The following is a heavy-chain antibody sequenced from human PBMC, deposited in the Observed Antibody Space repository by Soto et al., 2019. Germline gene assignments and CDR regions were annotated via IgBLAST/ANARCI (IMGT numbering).Heavy chain of an antibody. D-gene: IGHD1-1*01. Sequence: GGSLRLSCTASGFTFGDYAMSWFRQAPGKGLEWVGFIRSKAYGGTTEYAASVKGRFTISRDDSKSIAYLQMNSLKTEDTAVYYCTSLRSAGNVRSYYYYGMDVWGQGTTVTVSS. CDR1: GFTFGDYA. V-gene: IGHV3-49*03. J-gene: IGHJ6*02. CDR3: TSLRSAGNVRSYYYYGMDV. CDR2: IRSKAYGGTT.